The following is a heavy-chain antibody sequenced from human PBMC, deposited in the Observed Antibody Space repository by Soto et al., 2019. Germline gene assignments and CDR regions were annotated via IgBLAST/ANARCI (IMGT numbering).Heavy chain of an antibody. CDR2: IYVTGAV. J-gene: IGHJ5*02. Sequence: SGPTLVNPTQTLTLTCTFSGFSLSTSEMCVSWIRQVPGKGLEWIGHIYVTGAVDYNPSLRDRITISQDTSERQFSLNLRLVTAADTAVYYCARLRIATNNYKWFDPWGQGTLVTVS. V-gene: IGHV4-31*03. CDR1: GFSLSTSEMC. CDR3: ARLRIATNNYKWFDP. D-gene: IGHD2-21*01.